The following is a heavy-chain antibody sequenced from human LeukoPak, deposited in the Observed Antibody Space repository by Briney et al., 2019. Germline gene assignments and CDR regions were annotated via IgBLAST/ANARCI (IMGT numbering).Heavy chain of an antibody. CDR2: IGTSGAA. CDR1: GFSISTYV. CDR3: AKGIGYQFDY. D-gene: IGHD3-22*01. Sequence: GGSRRLSCAASGFSISTYVMRWVRQAPGKGLEWVTTIGTSGAAYYAESVKGRFTISRDNSKNTLYLQMNSLRADDTATYYCAKGIGYQFDYWGQGTLVTVSS. J-gene: IGHJ4*02. V-gene: IGHV3-23*01.